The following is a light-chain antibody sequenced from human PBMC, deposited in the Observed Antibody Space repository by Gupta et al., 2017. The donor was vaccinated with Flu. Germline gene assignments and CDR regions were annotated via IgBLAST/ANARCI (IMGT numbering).Light chain of an antibody. CDR3: SAYTSSTLVVV. Sequence: QSALTQPASVSGSPGQPITIPCPGTSSDVGGYDYVSWYQQHPGKAPKLMIYDVTNRPSGVSNRFSGSKSGNTASLTISGLQAEDEADYYCSAYTSSTLVVVFGGGTKLTVL. V-gene: IGLV2-14*01. CDR2: DVT. CDR1: SSDVGGYDY. J-gene: IGLJ2*01.